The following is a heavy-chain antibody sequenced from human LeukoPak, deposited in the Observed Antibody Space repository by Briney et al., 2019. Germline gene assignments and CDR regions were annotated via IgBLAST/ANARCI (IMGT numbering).Heavy chain of an antibody. CDR1: GGTFSSYA. CDR2: INPNSGGT. J-gene: IGHJ5*02. D-gene: IGHD2-15*01. CDR3: ARGSDTVGYCSGGSCYFRYWFDP. Sequence: ASVKVSCKASGGTFSSYAISWVRQAPGQGLEWMGWINPNSGGTNYAQKFQGRVTMTRDTSISTAYMELSRLRSDDTAVYYCARGSDTVGYCSGGSCYFRYWFDPWGQGTLVTVSS. V-gene: IGHV1-2*02.